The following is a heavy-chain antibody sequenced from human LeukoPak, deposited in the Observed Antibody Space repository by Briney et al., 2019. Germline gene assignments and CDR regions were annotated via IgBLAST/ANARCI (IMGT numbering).Heavy chain of an antibody. J-gene: IGHJ4*02. CDR1: GFTFTTYP. CDR2: ISHDESYI. CDR3: AQTMWPTGGGETFDY. Sequence: GGSLRLSCAASGFTFTTYPMHWVRQAPGKGLEWVAVISHDESYIYYADSVKGRFTISRDTSKNTLYLQMNDMRAEDTSIYYCAQTMWPTGGGETFDYWGQGTLVTVSS. V-gene: IGHV3-30*18. D-gene: IGHD3-16*01.